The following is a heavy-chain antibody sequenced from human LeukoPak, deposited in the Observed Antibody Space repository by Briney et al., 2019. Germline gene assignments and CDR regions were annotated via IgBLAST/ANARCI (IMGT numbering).Heavy chain of an antibody. CDR1: GGSISSSSYY. CDR2: IYYSGST. Sequence: SETLSLTCTVSGGSISSSSYYWGWIRQPPGKGLEWIGSIYYSGSTHYNPSLKSRVTISVDTSKNQFSLKLSSVTAADTAVYYCARRPYYYGSGSYIFPFDYWGQGTLVTVSS. V-gene: IGHV4-39*01. CDR3: ARRPYYYGSGSYIFPFDY. J-gene: IGHJ4*02. D-gene: IGHD3-10*01.